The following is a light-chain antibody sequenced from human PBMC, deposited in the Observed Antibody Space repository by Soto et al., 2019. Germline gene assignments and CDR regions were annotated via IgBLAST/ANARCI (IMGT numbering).Light chain of an antibody. J-gene: IGKJ2*01. CDR3: QQRSDWPYT. Sequence: EIVLTQSPATLSLSPGERATLSCRASQSVSSYLVWYQQRVGQPPRLLIYDASKRATDTPARFSGRGSATDFSLTISSLEPEDSAVYYCQQRSDWPYTFGQGTKLEIK. CDR1: QSVSSY. CDR2: DAS. V-gene: IGKV3-11*01.